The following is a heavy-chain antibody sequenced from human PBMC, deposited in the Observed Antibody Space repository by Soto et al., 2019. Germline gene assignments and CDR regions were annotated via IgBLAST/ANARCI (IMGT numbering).Heavy chain of an antibody. D-gene: IGHD2-15*01. V-gene: IGHV3-23*01. CDR3: SRVDPSAKSPDS. J-gene: IGHJ4*02. CDR1: GFTFRNYA. CDR2: ISDSGAVI. Sequence: EVQLLESGGGLVQPGGSLRLSCTASGFTFRNYAMIWVRQAPGKGLQWVSGISDSGAVIFHADSVRGRFTISRDNSKNTLYLQMHSLKTDDTAVYYCSRVDPSAKSPDSWGQGTLVTVSS.